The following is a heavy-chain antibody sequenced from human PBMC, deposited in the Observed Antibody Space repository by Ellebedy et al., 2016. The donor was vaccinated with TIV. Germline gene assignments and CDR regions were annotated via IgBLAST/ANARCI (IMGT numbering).Heavy chain of an antibody. J-gene: IGHJ4*02. CDR3: ARSYYGSGSPDY. CDR2: IRWNSGSI. V-gene: IGHV3-9*01. D-gene: IGHD3-10*01. CDR1: GFTFNDYG. Sequence: PGGSLRLSCAASGFTFNDYGMHWVRQGPGKGLEWVSGIRWNSGSIDYADAVKGRFTISRDNAKNSVYLQMNSLRGEDTALYYCARSYYGSGSPDYWGQGTLVTVSS.